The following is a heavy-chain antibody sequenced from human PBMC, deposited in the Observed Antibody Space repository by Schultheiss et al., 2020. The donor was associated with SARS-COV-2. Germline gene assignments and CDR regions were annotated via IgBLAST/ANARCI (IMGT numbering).Heavy chain of an antibody. J-gene: IGHJ3*02. D-gene: IGHD1-26*01. Sequence: GGSLRLSCAASGFTFSSYGMHWVRQAPGKGLMWVSRINGDGTTTIYTDSVKGRFTISRDNAKNSVFLQMNNVRAEDTAVYYCARDVGDAFDMWGQGTMVTVSS. CDR1: GFTFSSYG. V-gene: IGHV3-74*01. CDR2: INGDGTTT. CDR3: ARDVGDAFDM.